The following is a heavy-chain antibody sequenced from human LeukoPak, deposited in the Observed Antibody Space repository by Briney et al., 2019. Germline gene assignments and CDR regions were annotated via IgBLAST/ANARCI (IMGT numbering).Heavy chain of an antibody. D-gene: IGHD3-16*02. V-gene: IGHV3-21*04. CDR3: AKSLTSGSGI. CDR1: EFTFSNYA. Sequence: GGSLRLSCAASEFTFSNYAMNWVRQAPGKGLEWVSAISGSSVYIYYADSVKGRSTISRDNAKNSLFLQMNSLRAEDTAVYYCAKSLTSGSGIWGQGTLVTVSS. J-gene: IGHJ4*02. CDR2: ISGSSVYI.